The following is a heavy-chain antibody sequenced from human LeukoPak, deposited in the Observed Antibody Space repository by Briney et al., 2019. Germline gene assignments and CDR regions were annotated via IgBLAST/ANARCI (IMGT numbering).Heavy chain of an antibody. J-gene: IGHJ6*02. V-gene: IGHV4-34*01. CDR3: ARMQSGYRPNYYYYGMDV. CDR1: GGSFSSYY. Sequence: SETLSLTCAVYGGSFSSYYWNWIRQPPGKGLEWIGEINHSGSLNYNPSLRSRLTISVDTSKNQFSLKLNSVTAADTAVYYCARMQSGYRPNYYYYGMDVWGQGTTVTVSS. D-gene: IGHD3-3*01. CDR2: INHSGSL.